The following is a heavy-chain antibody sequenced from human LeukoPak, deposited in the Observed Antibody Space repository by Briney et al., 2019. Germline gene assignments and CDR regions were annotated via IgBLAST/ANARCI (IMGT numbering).Heavy chain of an antibody. Sequence: SETLSLTCTVSGGPISSCYWSWIRQPAGKGLEWIGRIYTSGSTNYNPSLKSRVTMSVDTSKNQFSLKLSSVTAADTAVYYCAAAYYYDSSGYKFDYWGQGTLVTVSS. CDR2: IYTSGST. D-gene: IGHD3-22*01. CDR3: AAAYYYDSSGYKFDY. V-gene: IGHV4-4*07. CDR1: GGPISSCY. J-gene: IGHJ4*02.